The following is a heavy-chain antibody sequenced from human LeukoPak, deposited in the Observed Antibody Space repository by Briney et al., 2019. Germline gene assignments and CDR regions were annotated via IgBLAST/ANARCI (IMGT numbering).Heavy chain of an antibody. D-gene: IGHD3-22*01. Sequence: ASVKVSCKASGYTFTSYGISWVRQAPGQGLEWMGWFSAYNGNTNYAQKLQGRVTMTTDTSTSTAYMELRSLRSDDTAVYYCARVYDSSGYYYGWFDPWGQGTLVTVSS. CDR3: ARVYDSSGYYYGWFDP. J-gene: IGHJ5*02. CDR1: GYTFTSYG. CDR2: FSAYNGNT. V-gene: IGHV1-18*01.